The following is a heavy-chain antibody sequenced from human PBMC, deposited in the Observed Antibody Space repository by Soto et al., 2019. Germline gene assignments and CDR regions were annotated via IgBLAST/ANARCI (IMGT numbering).Heavy chain of an antibody. CDR2: ISAYNGNT. J-gene: IGHJ4*02. CDR1: GYTFTSYG. Sequence: GASVKVSCKASGYTFTSYGISWVRQAPGQGLEWMGWISAYNGNTNYAQKLQGRVTMTTDTSTSTAYMELRSLRSDDTAVYHCVRDWAAAGPFDYWGQGTLVTVSS. CDR3: VRDWAAAGPFDY. D-gene: IGHD6-13*01. V-gene: IGHV1-18*01.